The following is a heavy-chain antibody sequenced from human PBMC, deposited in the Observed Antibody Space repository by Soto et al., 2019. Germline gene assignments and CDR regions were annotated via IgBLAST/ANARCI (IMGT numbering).Heavy chain of an antibody. CDR3: ARYCSSTSCYPGYYYYGMDV. D-gene: IGHD2-2*01. CDR1: GYTFTSYG. Sequence: ASVKVSCKASGYTFTSYGISWVRQAPGQGLEWMGWISAYNGNTNYAQKLQGRVTMTTDTSTSTAYMELRSLRSDDTAVYYCARYCSSTSCYPGYYYYGMDVWGQGTT. J-gene: IGHJ6*02. V-gene: IGHV1-18*01. CDR2: ISAYNGNT.